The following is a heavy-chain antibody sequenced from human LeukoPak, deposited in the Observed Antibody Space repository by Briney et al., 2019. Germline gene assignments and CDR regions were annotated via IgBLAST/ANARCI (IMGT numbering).Heavy chain of an antibody. CDR1: GDSISSYY. CDR3: ARAYSSSSWGWFDP. J-gene: IGHJ5*02. CDR2: IYNSGST. V-gene: IGHV4-59*01. D-gene: IGHD6-6*01. Sequence: SETLSLTCTVSGDSISSYYWSWIRQPPGKGLESIGYIYNSGSTNYIPSLKSRVTIPVDTSKNQFSLKLSSVTAADTAVYYCARAYSSSSWGWFDPWGQGTLVTVSS.